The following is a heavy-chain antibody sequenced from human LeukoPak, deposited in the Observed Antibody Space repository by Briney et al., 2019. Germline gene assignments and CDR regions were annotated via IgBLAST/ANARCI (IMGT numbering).Heavy chain of an antibody. Sequence: GESLKISCKGSGYSFTSYGISWVRQAPGQGLEWMGWISAYNGNTNYAQKLQGRVTMTTDTSTSTAYMELRSLRSDDTAVYYCARDEYDSSGYGDYWGQGTLVTVSS. J-gene: IGHJ4*02. D-gene: IGHD3-22*01. CDR3: ARDEYDSSGYGDY. V-gene: IGHV1-18*01. CDR2: ISAYNGNT. CDR1: GYSFTSYG.